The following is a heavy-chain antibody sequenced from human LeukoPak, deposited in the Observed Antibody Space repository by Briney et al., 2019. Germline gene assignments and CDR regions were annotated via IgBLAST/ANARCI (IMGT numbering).Heavy chain of an antibody. CDR1: GGSITSYY. CDR2: IYYSGST. CDR3: ARIEMATTQDYYYYMDV. V-gene: IGHV4-59*08. J-gene: IGHJ6*03. D-gene: IGHD5-24*01. Sequence: PSETLSLTCTVSGGSITSYYWSGLRQPPGKGLERIGYIYYSGSTNYNPSLNSRVTISIDTSKNQFSLKLSSLTAADTAVYYCARIEMATTQDYYYYMDVWGKGTTVTVSS.